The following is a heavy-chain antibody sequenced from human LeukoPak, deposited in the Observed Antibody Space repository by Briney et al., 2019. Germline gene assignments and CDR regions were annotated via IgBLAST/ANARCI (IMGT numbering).Heavy chain of an antibody. J-gene: IGHJ6*02. CDR2: ISYDGSNR. CDR3: ARMRFLESTDSMDV. V-gene: IGHV3-30-3*01. Sequence: GGSLRLSCAASGFTFSSYAMHWVRQAPGKGLEWVAVISYDGSNRYYADSVKGRFTISRDNSKNTLYLQMNSLRAEDTAVYYCARMRFLESTDSMDVWGQGTTVTVSS. CDR1: GFTFSSYA. D-gene: IGHD3-3*01.